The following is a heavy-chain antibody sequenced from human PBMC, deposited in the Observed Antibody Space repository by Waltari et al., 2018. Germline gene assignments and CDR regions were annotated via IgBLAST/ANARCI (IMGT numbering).Heavy chain of an antibody. CDR2: IYYSGSA. CDR1: GGSISNNY. Sequence: QVQLQESGPGLVKPSETLSLTCTVPGGSISNNYWTWIRQSPDKGLEWIGYIYYSGSAHYNPSLKSRVTISVDTSENHFSLNLNSVTAADTAVYYCARFSRRGVIDWFDPWGQGILVTVSS. V-gene: IGHV4-59*01. CDR3: ARFSRRGVIDWFDP. J-gene: IGHJ5*02. D-gene: IGHD3-10*01.